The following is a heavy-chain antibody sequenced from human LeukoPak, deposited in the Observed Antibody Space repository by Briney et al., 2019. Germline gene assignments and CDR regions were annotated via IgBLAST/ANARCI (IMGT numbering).Heavy chain of an antibody. CDR3: AKDLQMGGYYDSSGYLTAFDI. J-gene: IGHJ3*02. V-gene: IGHV3-9*01. Sequence: GGSLRLSCAASGFTFDDYAMHWVRQASGKGLEWVSGISWNSGSIGYADSVKGRFTISRDNAKNSLYLQMNSLRAEDTALYYCAKDLQMGGYYDSSGYLTAFDIWGQGTMVTVSS. CDR1: GFTFDDYA. CDR2: ISWNSGSI. D-gene: IGHD3-22*01.